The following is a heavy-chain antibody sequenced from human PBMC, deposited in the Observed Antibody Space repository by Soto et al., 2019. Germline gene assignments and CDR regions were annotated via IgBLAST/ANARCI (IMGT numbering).Heavy chain of an antibody. CDR1: GFTFSSYA. D-gene: IGHD3-10*01. J-gene: IGHJ4*02. CDR3: AKAAITMVRGALYYFDY. CDR2: ISGSGGST. V-gene: IGHV3-23*01. Sequence: PGGSLRLSCAASGFTFSSYAMSWVRQAPGKGLEWVSAISGSGGSTYYADSVKGRFTISRDNSKNTLYLQMNSLRAEDTAVYYCAKAAITMVRGALYYFDYWGQGTLVTVSS.